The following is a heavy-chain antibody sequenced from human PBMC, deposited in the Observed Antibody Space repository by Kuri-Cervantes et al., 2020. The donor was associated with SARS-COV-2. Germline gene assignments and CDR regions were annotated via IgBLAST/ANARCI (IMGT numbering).Heavy chain of an antibody. J-gene: IGHJ3*02. CDR2: ISSSDGTR. CDR1: GFAFGTYA. V-gene: IGHV3-23*01. Sequence: GGSLRLSCAASGFAFGTYAMTWVRQAPGKGLEWVSGISSSDGTRYYADSVKGRFTISRDTSKDTLYLQMNSLRAEDTAVYYCSAQLETFDIWGQGTMVTVSS. CDR3: SAQLETFDI. D-gene: IGHD6-13*01.